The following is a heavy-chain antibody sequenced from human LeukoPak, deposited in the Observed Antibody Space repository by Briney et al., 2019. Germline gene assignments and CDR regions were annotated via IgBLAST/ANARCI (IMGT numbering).Heavy chain of an antibody. Sequence: ASVKVSCKASGYTFTGYYMHWVRQAPGQGLEWVGWINPNSGGTNYAQKFQGWVTMTRDTSISTAYMELSRLRSDDTAVYYCARDQNYYGSGSLHYWGQGTLVTVSS. V-gene: IGHV1-2*04. J-gene: IGHJ4*02. CDR3: ARDQNYYGSGSLHY. CDR2: INPNSGGT. D-gene: IGHD3-10*01. CDR1: GYTFTGYY.